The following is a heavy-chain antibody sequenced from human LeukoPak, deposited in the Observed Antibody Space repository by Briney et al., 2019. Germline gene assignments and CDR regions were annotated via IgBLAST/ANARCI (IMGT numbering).Heavy chain of an antibody. CDR1: GFTFSNYW. D-gene: IGHD3-3*02. V-gene: IGHV3-7*02. J-gene: IGHJ3*02. Sequence: GGSLRLSCAASGFTFSNYWMSWVRQAPGKGLEWVANIKEDGSEKYHVDSVKGRFTVSRDNSKNTLYLQMNSLRAEDTAVYYCASQTPLGPVDIWGQGTMVTVSS. CDR3: ASQTPLGPVDI. CDR2: IKEDGSEK.